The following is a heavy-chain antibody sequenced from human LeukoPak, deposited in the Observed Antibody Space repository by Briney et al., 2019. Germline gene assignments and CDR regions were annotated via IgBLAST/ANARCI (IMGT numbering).Heavy chain of an antibody. CDR3: ARGENYGSYDAFDI. V-gene: IGHV3-53*01. CDR2: TYGEGST. D-gene: IGHD3-10*01. CDR1: GLTVSVNY. Sequence: GGSLRLSCAASGLTVSVNYMSWIRQAPGKWLERVSFTYGEGSTYYADSVKGRFTISRDNSKNTLYLQMNSLRADDTAIYYCARGENYGSYDAFDIWGQGTMVTVSS. J-gene: IGHJ3*02.